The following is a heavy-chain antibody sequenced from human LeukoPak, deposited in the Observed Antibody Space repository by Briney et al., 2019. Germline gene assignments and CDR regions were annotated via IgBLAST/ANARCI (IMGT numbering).Heavy chain of an antibody. J-gene: IGHJ4*02. CDR1: GYTLTELS. D-gene: IGHD6-13*01. Sequence: GASVKVSCKVSGYTLTELSMHWVRQAPGKGLEWMGGFDPEDGETIYAQKFQGRVTMTEDTSTDTAYMELSSLRSEDTAVYCCATDHLGSSWYSAFDYWGQGTLVTVSS. CDR3: ATDHLGSSWYSAFDY. CDR2: FDPEDGET. V-gene: IGHV1-24*01.